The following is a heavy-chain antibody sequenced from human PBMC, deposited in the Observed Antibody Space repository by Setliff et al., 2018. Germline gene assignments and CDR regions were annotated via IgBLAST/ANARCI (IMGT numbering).Heavy chain of an antibody. CDR2: IWNDGSSK. V-gene: IGHV3-33*06. CDR3: AKNGFGVVALGVNNWFDP. D-gene: IGHD3-10*01. J-gene: IGHJ5*02. Sequence: PGGSLRLSCVASGFTFSNYGMHWVRQAPGKGLEWVALIWNDGSSKFYGDSVKGRFTISRDNSKNTLYLQMNSLRAEDTAVYYCAKNGFGVVALGVNNWFDPWGQGTLVTAPQ. CDR1: GFTFSNYG.